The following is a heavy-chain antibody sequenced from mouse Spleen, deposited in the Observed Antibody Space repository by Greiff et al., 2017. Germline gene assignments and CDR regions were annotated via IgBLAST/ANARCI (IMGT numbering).Heavy chain of an antibody. CDR2: IYPGDGDT. CDR1: GYAFSSYW. J-gene: IGHJ2*01. CDR3: ARGEAYYGSSPYYFDY. Sequence: QVQLQQSGAELVKPGASVKISCKASGYAFSSYWMNWVKQRPGKGLEWIGQIYPGDGDTNYNGKFKGKATLTADKSSSTAYMQLSSLTSEDSAVYFCARGEAYYGSSPYYFDYWGQGTTLTVSS. D-gene: IGHD1-1*01. V-gene: IGHV1-80*01.